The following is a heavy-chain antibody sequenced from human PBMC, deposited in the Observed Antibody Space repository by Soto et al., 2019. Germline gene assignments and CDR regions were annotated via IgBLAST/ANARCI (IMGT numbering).Heavy chain of an antibody. CDR1: GGSIRSYY. J-gene: IGHJ5*02. V-gene: IGHV4-59*01. Sequence: SETLSLTCTVSGGSIRSYYWTWIRQPPGKGLEWVGYIYYSGSANYNPSLKSRVTISVDTSTNHLSLKLRSVTAADTAVYWCARDPVDGYAFFDNWGQGALVTVSS. D-gene: IGHD5-12*01. CDR2: IYYSGSA. CDR3: ARDPVDGYAFFDN.